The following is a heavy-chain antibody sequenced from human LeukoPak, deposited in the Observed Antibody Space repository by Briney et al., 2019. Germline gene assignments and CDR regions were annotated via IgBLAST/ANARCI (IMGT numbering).Heavy chain of an antibody. V-gene: IGHV4-59*01. D-gene: IGHD3-22*01. Sequence: PSETLSLTCTVSGGSLTNYYWNWIRQPPGKRLEWIGYIYYSGNTNYNPSLKSRVTISVDTSKNQFSLKLSSVTAADTAVYYCARGRAYYDSTGYGYWGQGTLVTVSS. CDR1: GGSLTNYY. J-gene: IGHJ4*02. CDR2: IYYSGNT. CDR3: ARGRAYYDSTGYGY.